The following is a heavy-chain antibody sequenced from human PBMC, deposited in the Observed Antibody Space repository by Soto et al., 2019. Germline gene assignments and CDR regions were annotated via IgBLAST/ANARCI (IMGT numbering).Heavy chain of an antibody. CDR3: APRRGGYDSGWFDP. J-gene: IGHJ5*02. CDR2: IYWDDDN. V-gene: IGHV2-5*02. D-gene: IGHD3-3*01. CDR1: GFSLSTSGVG. Sequence: QITLKESVPTLVKPTQTLTLTCTFSGFSLSTSGVGVCWIRQPPGKALEWLALIYWDDDNRYSPSLKSRLTLNQDTSKTTVVLTMTNMDPVDTATYYCAPRRGGYDSGWFDPWGQGNLVTVSS.